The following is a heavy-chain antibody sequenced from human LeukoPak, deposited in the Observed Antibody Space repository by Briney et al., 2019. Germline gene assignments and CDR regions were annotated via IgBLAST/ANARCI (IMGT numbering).Heavy chain of an antibody. J-gene: IGHJ4*02. CDR1: GYTFTSYG. CDR2: ISAYNGNT. CDR3: ARDFYHRVPFDY. V-gene: IGHV1-18*01. D-gene: IGHD2/OR15-2a*01. Sequence: ASVKVSCKASGYTFTSYGISWVRQAPGQGLEWMGWISAYNGNTNYAQKLQGRVTMTTDTSTSTAYMELWSLRSDDTAVYYCARDFYHRVPFDYWGQGTLVTVSS.